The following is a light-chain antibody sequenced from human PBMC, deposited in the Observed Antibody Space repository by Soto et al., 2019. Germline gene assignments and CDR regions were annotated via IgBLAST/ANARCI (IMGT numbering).Light chain of an antibody. J-gene: IGKJ5*01. V-gene: IGKV2-28*01. CDR2: LGS. CDR1: QSLLHNNGYNY. Sequence: EIVMTQSPLSLPVTLGEPASISCRSSQSLLHNNGYNYLDWYVQKTGQFPALLIHLGSNRAPGVPARFSGSGSGTDFTLKISRVEAEDVGVYYCMQALKNPVTFGQGTRLEIK. CDR3: MQALKNPVT.